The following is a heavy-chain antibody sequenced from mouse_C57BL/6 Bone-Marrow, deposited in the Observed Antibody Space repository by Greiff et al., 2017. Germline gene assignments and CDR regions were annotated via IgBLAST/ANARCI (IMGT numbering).Heavy chain of an antibody. CDR1: GYTFTSYW. CDR2: IYPGSGST. V-gene: IGHV1-55*01. J-gene: IGHJ4*01. CDR3: AREEYYDYDEDAMDY. Sequence: VQLQQPGAELVKPGASVKMSCKASGYTFTSYWITWVKQRPGQGLEWIGDIYPGSGSTNYNEKFKSKATLTVDTSSSTAYMQLSSLTSEDSAVYYCAREEYYDYDEDAMDYWGQGTSVTVSS. D-gene: IGHD2-4*01.